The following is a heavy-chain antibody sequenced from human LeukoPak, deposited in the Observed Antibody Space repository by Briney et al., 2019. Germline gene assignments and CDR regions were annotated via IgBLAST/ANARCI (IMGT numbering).Heavy chain of an antibody. V-gene: IGHV4-39*01. Sequence: SETLSLTCTVSGYSISSRCYYWGWIRQPPGKGLEWIGNIYYSGSTYYNPSLKSRVTISVDTSKNQFSLKLSSVTAADTAVYYCASALQGAFDIWGQGTMVTVSS. J-gene: IGHJ3*02. D-gene: IGHD4-11*01. CDR1: GYSISSRCYY. CDR3: ASALQGAFDI. CDR2: IYYSGST.